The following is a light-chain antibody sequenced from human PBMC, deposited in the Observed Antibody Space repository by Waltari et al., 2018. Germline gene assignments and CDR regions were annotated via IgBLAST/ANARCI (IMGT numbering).Light chain of an antibody. CDR2: GAS. V-gene: IGKV3-20*01. CDR3: QQYDISPLT. Sequence: IVLTQSPGTLSLSPGERATLSCRASQTVRTTYLAWYQQKPGQAPTLLIYGASSRATGIPDRFSCSGSGTDFSLTISSLEPEDFAVYYCQQYDISPLTFGGGTKVEIK. J-gene: IGKJ4*01. CDR1: QTVRTTY.